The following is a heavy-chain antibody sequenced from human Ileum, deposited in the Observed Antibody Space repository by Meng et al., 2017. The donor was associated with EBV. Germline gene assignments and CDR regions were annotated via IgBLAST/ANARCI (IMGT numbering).Heavy chain of an antibody. CDR3: ASKSEGYDH. CDR2: IYTGGST. CDR1: GLTVSSNY. V-gene: IGHV3-53*01. Sequence: EVQLVESGGGLIQPGGSLRLSCAASGLTVSSNYMGWVRQAPGKGLEWVSVIYTGGSTYYADSVKGRFTISRDNSKNTLYLQMNSLRGEDTAVYYCASKSEGYDHWGQGTLVTVSS. J-gene: IGHJ4*02. D-gene: IGHD5-12*01.